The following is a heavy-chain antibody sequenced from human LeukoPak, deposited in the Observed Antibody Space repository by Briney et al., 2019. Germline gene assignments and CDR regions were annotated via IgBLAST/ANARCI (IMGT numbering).Heavy chain of an antibody. CDR3: AREYSTSSEGDYFDY. D-gene: IGHD6-6*01. J-gene: IGHJ4*02. CDR1: GASITTYY. CDR2: IYHSGST. Sequence: PSETLSLTCTVSGASITTYYWTWIRQPPGKGLEWIGYIYHSGSTNYNPSLKSRVTISLDTSRNQFSLRLSSVTAADTAVYFCAREYSTSSEGDYFDYWGQGSLVTVSP. V-gene: IGHV4-59*01.